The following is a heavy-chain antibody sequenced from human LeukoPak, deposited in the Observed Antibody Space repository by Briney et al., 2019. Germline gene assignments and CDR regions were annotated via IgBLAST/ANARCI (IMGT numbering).Heavy chain of an antibody. CDR2: ITSMSSHI. Sequence: GGSLRLSCAASGFTSSSYAMSWVRHAPGKGLEWVSSITSMSSHIYIAHSMKGRFTISRDKAKNSLFLQMSSLRVEDTAVYYCARVAQGATTENYFYYYMDVWGKGATVTVSS. CDR1: GFTSSSYA. CDR3: ARVAQGATTENYFYYYMDV. V-gene: IGHV3-21*01. D-gene: IGHD4-11*01. J-gene: IGHJ6*03.